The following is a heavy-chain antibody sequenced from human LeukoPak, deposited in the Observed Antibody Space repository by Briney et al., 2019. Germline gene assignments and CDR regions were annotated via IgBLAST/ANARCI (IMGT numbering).Heavy chain of an antibody. J-gene: IGHJ4*02. CDR1: GFTFSSYG. V-gene: IGHV3-30*18. D-gene: IGHD6-19*01. Sequence: GGSLKLSCAASGFTFSSYGMYWVRQAPGKGLEWVAVISFDGSNKYYADSVRGRFTVSRDNSKDTLYLQMNSLRAEDTAVYYCAKDEIGAVAGLLDYWGQGILVTVSS. CDR2: ISFDGSNK. CDR3: AKDEIGAVAGLLDY.